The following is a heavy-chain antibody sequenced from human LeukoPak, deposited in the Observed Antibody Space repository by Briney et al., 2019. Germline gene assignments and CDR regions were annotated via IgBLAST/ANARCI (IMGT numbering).Heavy chain of an antibody. CDR2: IIPILGIA. D-gene: IGHD6-19*01. J-gene: IGHJ4*02. CDR3: ARDLLGQWLGVDY. CDR1: GGTFSSYA. V-gene: IGHV1-69*04. Sequence: ASVKVSCKASGGTFSSYAISWVRQAPGQGLEWMGRIIPILGIANYAQKFQGRVTITADKSTSTAYMELSSLRSEDTAVYYCARDLLGQWLGVDYWGQGALVTVSS.